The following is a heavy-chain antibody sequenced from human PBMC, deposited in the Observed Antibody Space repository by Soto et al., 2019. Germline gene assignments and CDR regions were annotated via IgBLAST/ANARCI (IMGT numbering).Heavy chain of an antibody. CDR3: ARHHDFSFDY. V-gene: IGHV4-39*01. Sequence: ETLSLTCTVSGGSISSSSYYWGWIRQPPGKGLEWIGSIYYSGSTYYNPSLKSRVTISVDTSKNQFSLNLSSVTAADTAVYYCARHHDFSFDYWGQGTLVTVSS. D-gene: IGHD2-21*02. J-gene: IGHJ4*02. CDR2: IYYSGST. CDR1: GGSISSSSYY.